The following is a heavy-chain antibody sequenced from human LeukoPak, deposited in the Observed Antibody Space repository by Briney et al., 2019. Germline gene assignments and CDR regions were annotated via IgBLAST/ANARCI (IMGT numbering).Heavy chain of an antibody. CDR3: ARHRAIGVRGVPWVGPNWFDP. CDR1: GYSFTSYW. CDR2: INPGDSDT. V-gene: IGHV5-51*01. J-gene: IGHJ5*02. D-gene: IGHD3-10*01. Sequence: LGESLKISCKGSGYSFTSYWIGWVRQMPGKGLEWMGIINPGDSDTRYSPSFQDQVTISADKSISTAYLQWSSLKASDTAMYYCARHRAIGVRGVPWVGPNWFDPWGQGTLVTVSS.